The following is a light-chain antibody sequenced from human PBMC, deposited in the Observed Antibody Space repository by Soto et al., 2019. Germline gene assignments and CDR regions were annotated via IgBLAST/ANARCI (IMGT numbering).Light chain of an antibody. CDR2: DVS. CDR1: SSDVGGYNY. Sequence: SALTQPASVSGSAGQSITISCTGTSSDVGGYNYVSWYQHHPGKAPKLMIYDVSNRPSGVSNRFSGSKSGNTASLTISGLQPEDEADYYCCSYTTSNTRQIVFGTGTKVTVL. CDR3: CSYTTSNTRQIV. V-gene: IGLV2-14*03. J-gene: IGLJ1*01.